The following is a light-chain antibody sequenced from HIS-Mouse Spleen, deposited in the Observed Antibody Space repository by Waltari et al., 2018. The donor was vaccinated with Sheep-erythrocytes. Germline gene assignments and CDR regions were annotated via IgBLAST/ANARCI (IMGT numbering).Light chain of an antibody. CDR3: QAWDSSTYV. Sequence: SYELTQPPSVSVSPGQTASITCSGDKLGDNYACWYQQKPGQSPVLVIDQDSKRPSGIPERFSGSNSGNTATLTISGTQAMDEADYYCQAWDSSTYVFGTGTKVTVL. J-gene: IGLJ1*01. CDR2: QDS. CDR1: KLGDNY. V-gene: IGLV3-1*01.